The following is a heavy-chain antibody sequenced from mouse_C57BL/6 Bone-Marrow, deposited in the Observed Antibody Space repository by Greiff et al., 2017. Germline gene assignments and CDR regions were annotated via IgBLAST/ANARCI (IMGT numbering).Heavy chain of an antibody. D-gene: IGHD1-1*01. CDR3: ARDYYGSSYIDY. CDR1: GYTFTSYG. CDR2: IYPRSGNT. J-gene: IGHJ2*01. V-gene: IGHV1-81*01. Sequence: VKLQQSGAELARPGASVKLSCKASGYTFTSYGISWVKQRTGQGLEWIGEIYPRSGNTYYNEKFKGKATLTADKSSSTAYMELRSLTSEDSAVYFCARDYYGSSYIDYWGQGTTLTVSS.